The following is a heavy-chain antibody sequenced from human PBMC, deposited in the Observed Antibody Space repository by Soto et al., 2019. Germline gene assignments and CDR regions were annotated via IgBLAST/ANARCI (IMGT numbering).Heavy chain of an antibody. CDR3: AWAPYYYDSSGYYYYFDS. V-gene: IGHV1-69*06. Sequence: SVKVSCKASGGTFSSYAISWVRQAPGQGLEWMGGIIPIFGTANYAQKFQGRVTITADKSTSTAYMELSSLRSEDTAVYYCAWAPYYYDSSGYYYYFDSWGQGTLVTVSS. CDR2: IIPIFGTA. D-gene: IGHD3-22*01. CDR1: GGTFSSYA. J-gene: IGHJ4*02.